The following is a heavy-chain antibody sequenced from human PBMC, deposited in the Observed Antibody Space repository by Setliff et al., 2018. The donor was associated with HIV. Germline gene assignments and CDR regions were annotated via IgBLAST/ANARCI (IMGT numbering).Heavy chain of an antibody. CDR2: TDYTGNT. J-gene: IGHJ3*02. CDR3: ARHYRELPGDAFDI. CDR1: GGSLSSSNNF. D-gene: IGHD3-16*02. Sequence: PSETLSLTCTVSGGSLSSSNNFWGWIRQRPGKGLEWIGTTDYTGNTDYNTSLKSRLTISVDTSKNQFSLKLNSVTAADTAFYYCARHYRELPGDAFDIWGQGTLVTVSS. V-gene: IGHV4-39*01.